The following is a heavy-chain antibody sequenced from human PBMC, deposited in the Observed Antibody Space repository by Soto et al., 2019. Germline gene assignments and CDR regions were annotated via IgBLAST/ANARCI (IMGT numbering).Heavy chain of an antibody. CDR1: GGSISSYY. CDR3: ARAGVGSGWYNGNWFDP. V-gene: IGHV4-59*01. J-gene: IGHJ5*02. CDR2: IYYSGST. D-gene: IGHD6-19*01. Sequence: SETLSLTCTVFGGSISSYYWSWIRQPPGKGLEWIGYIYYSGSTNYNPSLKSRVTISVDTSKNQFSLKRSSVTAADTAVYYCARAGVGSGWYNGNWFDPWGQGTLVTVSS.